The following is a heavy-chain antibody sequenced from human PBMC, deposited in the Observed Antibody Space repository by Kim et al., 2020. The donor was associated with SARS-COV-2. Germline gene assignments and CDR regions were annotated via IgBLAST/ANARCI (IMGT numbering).Heavy chain of an antibody. CDR1: GFNFENNA. CDR3: VKDIWDYSGMDV. J-gene: IGHJ6*02. Sequence: GGSLRLSCAVSGFNFENNAMNWVRQAPGKGPEWVSGISGTGRDRYYADSVKGRLTISRDTSKNTLYLQMDSLRVEDTAVYYCVKDIWDYSGMDVWGQGTTVTVS. CDR2: ISGTGRDR. D-gene: IGHD3-16*01. V-gene: IGHV3-23*01.